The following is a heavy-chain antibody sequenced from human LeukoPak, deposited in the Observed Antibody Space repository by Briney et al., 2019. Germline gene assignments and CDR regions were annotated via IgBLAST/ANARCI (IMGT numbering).Heavy chain of an antibody. CDR1: GYTFTSYG. CDR2: ISAYNGNT. Sequence: ASVKVSCKASGYTFTSYGISWVRQAPGQGLEWMGWISAYNGNTNYAQKLQGRVTMTTDTSTSTAYMELRSLRSDDTAVYYCARRVIVVVIRDYYYYMDVWGKGTTVTVSS. CDR3: ARRVIVVVIRDYYYYMDV. V-gene: IGHV1-18*01. J-gene: IGHJ6*03. D-gene: IGHD3-22*01.